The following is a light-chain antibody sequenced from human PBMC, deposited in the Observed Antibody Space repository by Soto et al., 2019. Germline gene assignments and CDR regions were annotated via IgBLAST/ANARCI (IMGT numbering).Light chain of an antibody. CDR1: QSVRSSH. Sequence: EIVLTQSPVTLSLSPGERATLSCRASQSVRSSHLAWYPQMPGQAPRLLIYGASNRANGIPDRFSGSGSGTDFTLTISRLEPEDFAVYYCQQYSSSPLTFGGGTKVEIK. J-gene: IGKJ4*01. CDR2: GAS. CDR3: QQYSSSPLT. V-gene: IGKV3-20*01.